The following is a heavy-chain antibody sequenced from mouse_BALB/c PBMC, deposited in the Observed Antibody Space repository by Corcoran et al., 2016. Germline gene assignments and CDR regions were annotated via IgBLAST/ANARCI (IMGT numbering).Heavy chain of an antibody. V-gene: IGHV9-3-1*01. CDR1: GYTFTNYG. J-gene: IGHJ2*01. CDR2: INTYTGEP. Sequence: QIQLVQSGPELKKPGETVKISCKASGYTFTNYGMNWMKQAPGKGLKWMGWINTYTGEPTYADDFKGRFAFSLETSASTAYLQINNLKNEDTATYFCARFYYDYSDFDYWGQGTTLTVSS. CDR3: ARFYYDYSDFDY. D-gene: IGHD2-4*01.